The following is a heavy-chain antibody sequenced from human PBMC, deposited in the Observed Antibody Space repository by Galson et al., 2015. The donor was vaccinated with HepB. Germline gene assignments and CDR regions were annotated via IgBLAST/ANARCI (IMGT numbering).Heavy chain of an antibody. Sequence: SLRLSCAASGFTVSSNYMTWVRQAPGKGLEWVSVIYSGGYTYYADSVKGRFTISRDNSKNTLYLQMTSLRAEDTAVYYCARDLWFGNGYYGMDVWGQGTTVTVSS. CDR2: IYSGGYT. CDR1: GFTVSSNY. D-gene: IGHD3-10*01. CDR3: ARDLWFGNGYYGMDV. V-gene: IGHV3-53*01. J-gene: IGHJ6*02.